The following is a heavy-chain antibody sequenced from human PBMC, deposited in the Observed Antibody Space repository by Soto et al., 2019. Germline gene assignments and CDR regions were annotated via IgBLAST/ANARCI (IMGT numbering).Heavy chain of an antibody. CDR1: GFTFSDYA. CDR2: VSHDGRNT. D-gene: IGHD6-19*01. V-gene: IGHV3-30*18. J-gene: IGHJ4*02. Sequence: VQLVESGGGVVQPGRSLRLSCAASGFTFSDYAMHWVRQAPGKGLEWVAVVSHDGRNTHYADSVKGRFTISRDSSKKTGSLEMTSLRAEDTFDYYCAKGGRQWLVTSDFKYWGQGALVTVSS. CDR3: AKGGRQWLVTSDFKY.